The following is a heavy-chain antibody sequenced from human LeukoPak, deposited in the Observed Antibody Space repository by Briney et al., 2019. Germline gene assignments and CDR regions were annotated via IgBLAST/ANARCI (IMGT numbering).Heavy chain of an antibody. CDR1: GGSISSGDYY. V-gene: IGHV4-30-4*01. CDR2: IYYSGST. D-gene: IGHD6-13*01. Sequence: SETLSLTCTVSGGSISSGDYYWSWIRQPPGKGLEWIGYIYYSGSTYYNPSLKSRVTISVDTSKNQFSLKLSSVTAADTVVYYCARERSAAAGEGYFDYWGQGTLVTVSS. CDR3: ARERSAAAGEGYFDY. J-gene: IGHJ4*02.